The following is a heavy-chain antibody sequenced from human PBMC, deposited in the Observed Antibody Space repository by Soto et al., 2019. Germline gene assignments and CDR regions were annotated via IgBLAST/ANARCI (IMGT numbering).Heavy chain of an antibody. V-gene: IGHV4-31*03. J-gene: IGHJ5*02. CDR2: IYYSGST. Sequence: QVQLQESGPGLVKPSQTLSLTCTVSGGSISSGGYYWSWIRQHPGKGLEWIGYIYYSGSTYYNPSLKSRFTISVDTSKNQFSLKLSSVTAADTAVYYCARVTETVTTGGGSVKWFDPWGQGTLVTVSS. D-gene: IGHD4-17*01. CDR3: ARVTETVTTGGGSVKWFDP. CDR1: GGSISSGGYY.